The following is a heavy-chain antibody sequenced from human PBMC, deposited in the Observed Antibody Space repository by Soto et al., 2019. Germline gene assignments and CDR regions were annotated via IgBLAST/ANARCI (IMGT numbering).Heavy chain of an antibody. CDR1: GGSISSGGYY. J-gene: IGHJ6*02. Sequence: QVQLQESGPGLVKPSQTLSLTCTVSGGSISSGGYYWSWIRQHPGKGLEWIGYIYYSGSTYYNPSLKSRVTISVDTSKNQFSLKLSSVTAADTAVYYCARFYDSSGYYSHYYYYYGMDVWGQGTTVTVSS. D-gene: IGHD3-22*01. V-gene: IGHV4-31*03. CDR3: ARFYDSSGYYSHYYYYYGMDV. CDR2: IYYSGST.